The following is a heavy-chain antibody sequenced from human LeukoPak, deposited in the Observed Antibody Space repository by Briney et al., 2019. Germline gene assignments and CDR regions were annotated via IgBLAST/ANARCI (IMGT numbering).Heavy chain of an antibody. D-gene: IGHD1-26*01. CDR1: GFTFSSYS. CDR2: ISSSSSTI. Sequence: GGSLRLSCAASGFTFSSYSMLWVRQAPGKGLEWVSYISSSSSTIYYADSVKGRFTISRDNSKNTVYLQMDNLRPEDTAVYYCARDARLYKWELLAYWGQGTLVTVSS. V-gene: IGHV3-48*01. J-gene: IGHJ4*02. CDR3: ARDARLYKWELLAY.